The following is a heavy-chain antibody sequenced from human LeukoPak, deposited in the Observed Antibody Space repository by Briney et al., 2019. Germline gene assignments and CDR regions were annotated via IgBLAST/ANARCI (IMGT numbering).Heavy chain of an antibody. V-gene: IGHV3-9*01. CDR3: AKGNDILN. CDR2: ISWNSGSI. CDR1: GFTFDDYA. Sequence: GRSLRLSCAASGFTFDDYAMHWVRQAPGKGLEWVSGISWNSGSIGYADSVKGRFTISRDNAKNSLYLQMNSLRAEDTALYYCAKGNDILNWGQGTLVTVSS. J-gene: IGHJ4*02. D-gene: IGHD1-1*01.